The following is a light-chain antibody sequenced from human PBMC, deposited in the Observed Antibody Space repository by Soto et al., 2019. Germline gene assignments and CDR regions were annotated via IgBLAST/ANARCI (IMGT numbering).Light chain of an antibody. CDR1: QGIRSY. CDR2: AAS. J-gene: IGKJ1*01. Sequence: AIRMTQSPSSFSASTGDRVTITFRAGQGIRSYLAWYQQKPGKAPKLLIYAASTLQSGVPSRFSGSGSGTDFTLTISCLQSEDFATYFCQQYYSYPGTFGQGTKVDIK. CDR3: QQYYSYPGT. V-gene: IGKV1-8*01.